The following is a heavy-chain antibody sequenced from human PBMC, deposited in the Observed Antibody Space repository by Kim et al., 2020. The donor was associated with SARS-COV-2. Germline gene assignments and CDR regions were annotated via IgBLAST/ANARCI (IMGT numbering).Heavy chain of an antibody. V-gene: IGHV3-74*01. CDR3: ARAAAVTPYYYYGMDV. Sequence: SVKGRFTGSRDKAKNTVYRQMNNLRAEDAAVYYCARAAAVTPYYYYGMDVWGQGTTVTVSS. J-gene: IGHJ6*02. D-gene: IGHD2-15*01.